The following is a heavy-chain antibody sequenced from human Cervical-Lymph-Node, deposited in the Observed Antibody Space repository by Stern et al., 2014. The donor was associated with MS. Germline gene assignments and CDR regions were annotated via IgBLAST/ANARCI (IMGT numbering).Heavy chain of an antibody. D-gene: IGHD6-6*01. J-gene: IGHJ4*02. Sequence: VQLVESGPGLVKPSETLSLTCTVSGGSTSSYYWSWIRQPPGKGLEWIGYISSSGGTKYNPSLTSRVTISLDTSKNQFSLNPRPVTAADTAVYYCARGYTTSSGRPDYWGQGTLVTVSS. CDR1: GGSTSSYY. CDR2: ISSSGGT. CDR3: ARGYTTSSGRPDY. V-gene: IGHV4-59*08.